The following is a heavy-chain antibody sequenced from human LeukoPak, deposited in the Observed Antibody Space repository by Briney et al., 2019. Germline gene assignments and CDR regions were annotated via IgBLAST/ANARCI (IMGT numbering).Heavy chain of an antibody. D-gene: IGHD1-26*01. CDR3: AKVFFSGSYYAASDY. CDR2: ILYDGSNK. V-gene: IGHV3-30*18. J-gene: IGHJ4*02. Sequence: PGRSLRLSCAASGFTFSTYGMHWVRQAPGRGLEWVAVILYDGSNKYYADSVKGRFTISRDNSKNTLYLQMNSLGAEDTAVYYCAKVFFSGSYYAASDYWGQGTLVTVSS. CDR1: GFTFSTYG.